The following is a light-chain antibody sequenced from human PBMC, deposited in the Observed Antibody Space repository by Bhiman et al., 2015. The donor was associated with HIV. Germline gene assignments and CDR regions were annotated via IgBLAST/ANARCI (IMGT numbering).Light chain of an antibody. CDR1: SSNIGKNY. Sequence: QSVLTQPPSVSAAPGQKVNISCSGSSSNIGKNYVSWYQQIPGTAPKVLIYEDNKRPSGIPDRFSGSKSGTSATLGITGLQTGDEADYYCGTWDSSLGWVFGGGTKLTVL. J-gene: IGLJ3*02. CDR3: GTWDSSLGWV. V-gene: IGLV1-51*02. CDR2: EDN.